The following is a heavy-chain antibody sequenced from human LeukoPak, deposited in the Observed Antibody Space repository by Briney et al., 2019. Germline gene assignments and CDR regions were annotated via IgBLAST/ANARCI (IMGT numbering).Heavy chain of an antibody. J-gene: IGHJ4*02. Sequence: GGSLRLPCAASGFSFSAYWMTWVRQAPGTGLEWVANINPAGSETYYVDPVKGRFSISRDNAKNLVYLQMNSLRAEDTAVYHCARFGYVAAVDVWGQGTPVTVSS. V-gene: IGHV3-7*01. D-gene: IGHD2-15*01. CDR3: ARFGYVAAVDV. CDR1: GFSFSAYW. CDR2: INPAGSET.